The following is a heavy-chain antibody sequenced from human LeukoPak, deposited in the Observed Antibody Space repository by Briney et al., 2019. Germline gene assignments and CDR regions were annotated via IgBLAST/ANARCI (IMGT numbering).Heavy chain of an antibody. CDR1: GFTFSSYA. CDR2: ISGSGGST. J-gene: IGHJ4*02. D-gene: IGHD7-27*01. CDR3: ARQLGIGEYYFDY. V-gene: IGHV3-23*01. Sequence: GGSLRLSCAASGFTFSSYAMSWVRQAPGKGLEWVSAISGSGGSTYYADSVKGRFTISRDNSKNTLYLQMNSLRAEDTAVYYCARQLGIGEYYFDYWGQGTLVTVSS.